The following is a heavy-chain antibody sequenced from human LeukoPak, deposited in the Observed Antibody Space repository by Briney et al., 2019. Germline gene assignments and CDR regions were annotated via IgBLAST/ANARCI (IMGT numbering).Heavy chain of an antibody. CDR2: IDPRDSYT. CDR1: GYSFTNYW. Sequence: GESLKISCEGSGYSFTNYWISWVRQMPGKGLEWMGRIDPRDSYTKYSPSFEGHVTISVDKSISTAFLQWNSLKASDSAMYYCARHFPPDYWGQGTLVTVSS. D-gene: IGHD3-3*02. V-gene: IGHV5-10-1*01. J-gene: IGHJ4*02. CDR3: ARHFPPDY.